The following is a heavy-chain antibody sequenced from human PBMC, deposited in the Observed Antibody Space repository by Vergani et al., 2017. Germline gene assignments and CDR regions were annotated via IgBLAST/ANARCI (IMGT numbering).Heavy chain of an antibody. Sequence: QVQLVQSGSELKKPGASVKVSCKASGYTFTNHAMNWVRQAPGQGLEWMGWINTDTGNPTYAQGFTGRFVFSLDNSVSTAYLQISGLKADDTAVYYCARAVRRVWDYYGLDVWGQGTTVTVSS. D-gene: IGHD1-1*01. V-gene: IGHV7-4-1*02. CDR1: GYTFTNHA. CDR2: INTDTGNP. J-gene: IGHJ6*02. CDR3: ARAVRRVWDYYGLDV.